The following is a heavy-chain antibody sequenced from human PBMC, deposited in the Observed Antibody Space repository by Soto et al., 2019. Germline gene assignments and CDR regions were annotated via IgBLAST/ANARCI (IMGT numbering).Heavy chain of an antibody. CDR1: GFTFSDHY. V-gene: IGHV3-72*01. CDR2: IRNKANRYST. Sequence: EVQLVESGGGLVQPGGSLRLSCAASGFTFSDHYVDWVRQAPGKGLEWVARIRNKANRYSTEYAASAKGRFTISRDDSKNLGYLQMSSLKTEDTAVYYCARIRLVSYDLKYFDYWGQGTLGTVSS. CDR3: ARIRLVSYDLKYFDY. D-gene: IGHD5-12*01. J-gene: IGHJ4*02.